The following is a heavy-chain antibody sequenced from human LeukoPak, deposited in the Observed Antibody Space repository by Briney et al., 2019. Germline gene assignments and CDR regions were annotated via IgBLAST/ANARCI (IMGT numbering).Heavy chain of an antibody. CDR2: IKQDGGGK. Sequence: QPAGSLRLSCAGSGVSISSYWMAWVRQAPGGGLEWGAHIKQDGGGKNYVELVKGRFTISRDNAKNSVYLQLNGLRVEDTAVYYCARDDFLGYWGQGSLVTVSS. J-gene: IGHJ4*02. CDR1: GVSISSYW. CDR3: ARDDFLGY. V-gene: IGHV3-7*03. D-gene: IGHD3/OR15-3a*01.